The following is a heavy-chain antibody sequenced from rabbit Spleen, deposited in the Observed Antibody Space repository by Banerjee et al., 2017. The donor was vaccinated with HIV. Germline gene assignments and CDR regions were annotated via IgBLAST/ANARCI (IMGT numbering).Heavy chain of an antibody. J-gene: IGHJ6*01. CDR2: IFGCSTGTS. V-gene: IGHV1S45*01. CDR1: GFSFSDRDV. CDR3: ARDLAGVIGWNFGW. D-gene: IGHD4-1*01. Sequence: EQLEEYGGGLVQPGGSLKLSCKASGFSFSDRDVMCWVRQAPGKGLEWIGTIFGCSTGTSDYASWAKGRFTSSKASSTTVTLQMTGLTAADTATYFCARDLAGVIGWNFGWWGPGTLVTVS.